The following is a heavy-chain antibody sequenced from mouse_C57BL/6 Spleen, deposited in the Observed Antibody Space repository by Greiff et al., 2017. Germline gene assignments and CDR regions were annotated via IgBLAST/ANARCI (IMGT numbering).Heavy chain of an antibody. CDR1: GFSLTSYG. J-gene: IGHJ1*03. CDR3: ARHSPYYKGYFDV. Sequence: VQVVESGPGLVAPSQSLSITCTVSGFSLTSYGVHWVRQPPGKGLEWLVVIWSDGSTTYNSALKSRLSISMDNSKSQVFLKMHSLPTDDTAMYYCARHSPYYKGYFDVWGTGTTVTVSS. V-gene: IGHV2-6-1*01. D-gene: IGHD2-12*01. CDR2: IWSDGST.